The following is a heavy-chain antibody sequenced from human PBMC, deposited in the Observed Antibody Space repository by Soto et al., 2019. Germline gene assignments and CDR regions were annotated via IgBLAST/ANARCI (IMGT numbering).Heavy chain of an antibody. D-gene: IGHD3-3*01. CDR3: AKAYYDFWSPFDY. CDR1: GFILSDCA. Sequence: GGSLRLSCATSGFILSDCAMNWVRQAPGKGLEWVSYISSSSVIDYADSVKGRFTVSRDNARNSLYLQMNSLRAEDTAVYYCAKAYYDFWSPFDYWGQGTLVTVSS. CDR2: ISSSSVI. V-gene: IGHV3-48*01. J-gene: IGHJ4*02.